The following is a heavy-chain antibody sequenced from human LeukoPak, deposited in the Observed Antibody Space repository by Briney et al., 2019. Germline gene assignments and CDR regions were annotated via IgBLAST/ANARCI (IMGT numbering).Heavy chain of an antibody. Sequence: GGSLRLSCAASGFTFSNYGMHWVRQAPGKGLEWVALISYDGSNKYFADSVKGRFTIPRDNSKNTLYLQMHSLRAEDTAVYYCAKDNVAAAGRYFDYWGQGTLVTVSS. CDR1: GFTFSNYG. CDR3: AKDNVAAAGRYFDY. D-gene: IGHD6-13*01. J-gene: IGHJ4*02. CDR2: ISYDGSNK. V-gene: IGHV3-30*18.